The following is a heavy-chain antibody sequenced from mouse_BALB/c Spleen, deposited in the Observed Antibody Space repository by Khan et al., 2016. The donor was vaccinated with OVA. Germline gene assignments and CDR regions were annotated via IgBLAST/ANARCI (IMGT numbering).Heavy chain of an antibody. V-gene: IGHV1S56*01. CDR1: GYAFTSYY. CDR2: IYPGNVNT. D-gene: IGHD2-4*01. CDR3: ARDDYFVGDAMDY. J-gene: IGHJ4*01. Sequence: QVQLQQSGPELVKPGASVRISCKASGYAFTSYYLHWVKQRPGQGLEWIGWIYPGNVNTKYNEKFKDKATLTADKSSNTAYMQLSSLTSEDSAVYFCARDDYFVGDAMDYWGQGTSVTVSS.